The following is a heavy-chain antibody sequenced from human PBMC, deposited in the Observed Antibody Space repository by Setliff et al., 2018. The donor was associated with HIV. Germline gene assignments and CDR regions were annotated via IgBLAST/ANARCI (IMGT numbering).Heavy chain of an antibody. CDR2: IYHSGST. V-gene: IGHV4-39*01. D-gene: IGHD6-6*01. CDR1: GDSISDTTYY. J-gene: IGHJ4*02. CDR3: ARLSSYRSSSYYFDY. Sequence: PSETLSLTCSVSGDSISDTTYYWGWIRQPPGKGLEWIGNIYHSGSTLYKPSLKSRGTMSVDTSKNQFSLKLNSVTAADTAVYHCARLSSYRSSSYYFDYWGQGALVTVSS.